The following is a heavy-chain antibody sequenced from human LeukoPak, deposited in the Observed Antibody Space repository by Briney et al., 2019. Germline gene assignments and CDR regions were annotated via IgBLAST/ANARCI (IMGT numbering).Heavy chain of an antibody. CDR2: IYHSGST. V-gene: IGHV4-38-2*02. D-gene: IGHD3-10*01. J-gene: IGHJ5*02. CDR3: AGGLLLWFGELLGWFDP. Sequence: SETLSLTCTVSGYSISSGYYWGWIRQPPGKGLEWIGSIYHSGSTYYNPSLKSRVTISVDTSKNQFSLKLSSVTAADTAVYYCAGGLLLWFGELLGWFDPWGQGTLVTVSS. CDR1: GYSISSGYY.